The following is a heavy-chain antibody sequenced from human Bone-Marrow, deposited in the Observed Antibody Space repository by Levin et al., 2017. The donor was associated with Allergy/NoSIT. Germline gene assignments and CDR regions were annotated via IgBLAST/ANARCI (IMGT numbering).Heavy chain of an antibody. CDR3: AKEEKIYGDGWDY. D-gene: IGHD4-17*01. CDR1: GFTFSSYG. Sequence: GGSLRLSCEASGFTFSSYGMHWVRRAPGRGLEWVAVISKDGNDKWYADSVKGRFTISRDNFKNTLFLQMNSLRAEDTAMYYCAKEEKIYGDGWDYWGQGTLVTVSS. CDR2: ISKDGNDK. V-gene: IGHV3-30*18. J-gene: IGHJ4*02.